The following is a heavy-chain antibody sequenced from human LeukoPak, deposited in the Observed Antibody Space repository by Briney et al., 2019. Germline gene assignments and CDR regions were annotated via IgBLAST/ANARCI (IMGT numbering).Heavy chain of an antibody. CDR3: ARHWARGEDYYYGMDV. CDR2: IDPSDSYT. V-gene: IGHV5-10-1*01. J-gene: IGHJ6*04. CDR1: GYSFTSYR. Sequence: GESLKISCKGSGYSFTSYRSSWVRQMPGKGLEWMGRIDPSDSYTNYSPSFQGHVTISADKSISTAYLQWSSLKASDTAMYYCARHWARGEDYYYGMDVWGKGTTVTVSS. D-gene: IGHD2-15*01.